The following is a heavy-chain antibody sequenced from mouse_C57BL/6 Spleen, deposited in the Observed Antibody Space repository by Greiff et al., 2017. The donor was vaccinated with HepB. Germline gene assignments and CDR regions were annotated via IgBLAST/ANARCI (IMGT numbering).Heavy chain of an antibody. J-gene: IGHJ3*01. D-gene: IGHD2-14*01. CDR2: IDPETGGT. V-gene: IGHV1-15*01. Sequence: VQLQQSGAELVRPGASVTLSCKASGYTFTDYEMHWVKQTPVHGLEWIGAIDPETGGTAYNQKFKGKAILTADKSSSTAYMELRSLTSEDSAVYYCTREYRGAWFAYWGQGTLVTVSA. CDR1: GYTFTDYE. CDR3: TREYRGAWFAY.